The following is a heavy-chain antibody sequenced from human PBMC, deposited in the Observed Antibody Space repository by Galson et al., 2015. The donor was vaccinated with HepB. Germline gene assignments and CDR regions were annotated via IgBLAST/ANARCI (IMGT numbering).Heavy chain of an antibody. CDR3: AREGLRGYYDSTGYFPSDY. CDR2: ISADTGNT. V-gene: IGHV1-18*01. D-gene: IGHD3-22*01. Sequence: SVKVSCKASGYFFTHFGINWVRQAPGQGLEWMGWISADTGNTKYAQKFQGRVTMTTDTSTSTAYVEVRSLRSDDTAVYYCAREGLRGYYDSTGYFPSDYWGQGSLVTVSS. CDR1: GYFFTHFG. J-gene: IGHJ4*02.